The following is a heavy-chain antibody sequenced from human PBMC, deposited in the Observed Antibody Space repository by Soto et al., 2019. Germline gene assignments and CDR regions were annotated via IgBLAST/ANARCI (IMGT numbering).Heavy chain of an antibody. V-gene: IGHV1-69*01. J-gene: IGHJ4*02. CDR1: GDLFNNYA. D-gene: IGHD6-13*01. Sequence: QVQLVQSGAEVKEPGSSVKVSCKATGDLFNNYAFNWVRQAPGQGLEWMGRISPLFSTTNYAQKFQGRVTIGADELTTIVYLEVSNLESEYTPMYYWPASPSVAAAGYFNFWGQGTLVTVSP. CDR3: PASPSVAAAGYFNF. CDR2: ISPLFSTT.